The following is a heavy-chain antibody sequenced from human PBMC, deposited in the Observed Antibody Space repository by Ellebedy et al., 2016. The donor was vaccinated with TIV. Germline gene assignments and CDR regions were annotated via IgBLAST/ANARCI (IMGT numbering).Heavy chain of an antibody. D-gene: IGHD2-2*01. V-gene: IGHV4-39*01. Sequence: MPSETLSLTCTVSGGSISSSSYYRGWIRQPPGKGLEWIGSIYYSGSTYYNPSLKSRVTISVDTSKNQFSLKLSSVTAADTAVYYCARHTLVVPAAIEAGLYFDYWGQGTLVTVSS. J-gene: IGHJ4*02. CDR3: ARHTLVVPAAIEAGLYFDY. CDR1: GGSISSSSYY. CDR2: IYYSGST.